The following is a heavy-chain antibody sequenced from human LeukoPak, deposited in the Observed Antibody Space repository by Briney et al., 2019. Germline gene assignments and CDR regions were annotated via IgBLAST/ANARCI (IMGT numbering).Heavy chain of an antibody. J-gene: IGHJ4*02. D-gene: IGHD3-10*01. V-gene: IGHV4-59*01. CDR1: GGYISSYY. CDR3: ARDREDYYGSGSYFDY. CDR2: IYYSGST. Sequence: PSETLSVTCTVSGGYISSYYWSWIRQPPGKGLEWIGYIYYSGSTNYNPSLKSRVTISVDTSKNQFSLKLSSVTAADTAVYYCARDREDYYGSGSYFDYWGQGTLVTVSS.